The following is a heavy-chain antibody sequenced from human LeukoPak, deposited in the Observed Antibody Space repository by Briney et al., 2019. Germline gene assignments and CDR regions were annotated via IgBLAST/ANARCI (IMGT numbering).Heavy chain of an antibody. CDR1: GGTFSSYI. Sequence: GASVKVSCKASGGTFSSYIISWVRQAPGQGLEWMGRIIPILGIANYAQKFQGRVTITADKSTSTAYMELSSLRSEDTAVYYCARARGIAARPWWYWGQGTLVTVSS. D-gene: IGHD6-6*01. V-gene: IGHV1-69*02. CDR2: IIPILGIA. J-gene: IGHJ4*02. CDR3: ARARGIAARPWWY.